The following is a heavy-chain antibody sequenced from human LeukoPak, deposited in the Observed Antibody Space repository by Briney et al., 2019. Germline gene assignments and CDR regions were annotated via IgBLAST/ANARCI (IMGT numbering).Heavy chain of an antibody. CDR3: ARHIDWKFDY. CDR1: GFTFSSYW. J-gene: IGHJ4*02. CDR2: MKQDGSEE. V-gene: IGHV3-7*01. D-gene: IGHD1-1*01. Sequence: PGGSLRLSCAPSGFTFSSYWMTWVRQAPGKGLEWVANMKQDGSEEYYVDSVKGRFTISKDNAKNSLYLQMNSLRAEDTAVYYCARHIDWKFDYWGQGTLVTVSS.